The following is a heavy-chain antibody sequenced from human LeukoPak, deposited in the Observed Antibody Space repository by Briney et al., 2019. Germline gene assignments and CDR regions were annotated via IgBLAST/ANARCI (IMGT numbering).Heavy chain of an antibody. J-gene: IGHJ4*02. D-gene: IGHD1-26*01. CDR3: ARDLSGSRGHFDY. CDR1: GGSVSSGDYY. CDR2: IYYSGST. V-gene: IGHV4-61*08. Sequence: SETLSLTCTVSGGSVSSGDYYWSWIRQPPGKGLEWIGYIYYSGSTNYNPSLKSRVTISVDTSKNQFSLNLSSVTAADTAVYYCARDLSGSRGHFDYWGQGTLVTVSS.